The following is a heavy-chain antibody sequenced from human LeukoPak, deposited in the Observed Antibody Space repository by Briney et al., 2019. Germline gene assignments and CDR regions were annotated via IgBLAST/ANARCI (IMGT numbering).Heavy chain of an antibody. CDR3: ARDKAVAGYLFDY. J-gene: IGHJ4*02. V-gene: IGHV3-30*02. Sequence: GGSLRLSCAASGFTFSSYGMHWVRQAPGKGLEWVSFIRYDGSDKYYAGSVRGRFTISRDHSKNTLYLQLNSLRAEDTALYFCARDKAVAGYLFDYWGQGTLVTVSS. D-gene: IGHD6-19*01. CDR1: GFTFSSYG. CDR2: IRYDGSDK.